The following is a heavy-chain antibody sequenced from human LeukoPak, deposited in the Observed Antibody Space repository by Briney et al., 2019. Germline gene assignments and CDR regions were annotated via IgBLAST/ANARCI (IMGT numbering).Heavy chain of an antibody. CDR1: GYTLTELS. V-gene: IGHV1-24*01. Sequence: ASVKVSCKVSGYTLTELSMHWGRQAPGKGLEWMGGFDPEDGETIYAQKFQGRVTMTEDTSTDTAYMELSSLRSEDTAVYYCATVAGQIGDFDYWGQGTLVTVSS. J-gene: IGHJ4*02. CDR3: ATVAGQIGDFDY. D-gene: IGHD6-19*01. CDR2: FDPEDGET.